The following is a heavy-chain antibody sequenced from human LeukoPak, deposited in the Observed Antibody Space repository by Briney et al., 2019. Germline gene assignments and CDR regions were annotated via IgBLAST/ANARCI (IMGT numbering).Heavy chain of an antibody. CDR1: GFTFSHYW. CDR3: ARSNWNLDY. CDR2: IKQDGSEK. Sequence: GGSLRLSCAASGFTFSHYWMTWVRQAPGKGLEWVANIKQDGSEKHYVDSVKGRFTTSRDNAKNSLYLQMNSLRDEDTAVYYYARSNWNLDYWGQGTLVTVSS. J-gene: IGHJ4*02. V-gene: IGHV3-7*01. D-gene: IGHD1-20*01.